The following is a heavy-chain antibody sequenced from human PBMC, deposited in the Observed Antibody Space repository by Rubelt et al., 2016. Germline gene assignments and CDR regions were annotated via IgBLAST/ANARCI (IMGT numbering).Heavy chain of an antibody. CDR2: INPSGGST. CDR1: GYTFTSYY. J-gene: IGHJ4*02. Sequence: QVQLVQSGAEVKKPGASVKVSCKASGYTFTSYYMHWVRQAPGQGLEWMGIINPSGGSTSYAQKFQGRVTMTRDTSTSTVYMELSSLRSEDTAVYYCARDSGTYYYDSSGYYFVVWGQGTLVTVSS. V-gene: IGHV1-46*01. CDR3: ARDSGTYYYDSSGYYFVV. D-gene: IGHD3-22*01.